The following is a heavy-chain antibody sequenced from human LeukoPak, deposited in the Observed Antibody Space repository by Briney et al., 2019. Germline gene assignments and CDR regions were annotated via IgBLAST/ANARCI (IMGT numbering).Heavy chain of an antibody. V-gene: IGHV3-21*01. CDR2: ISSSSSYI. CDR3: AREAGQDSSSWLRDAFDI. D-gene: IGHD6-13*01. CDR1: GFTFSSYS. J-gene: IGHJ3*02. Sequence: GGSLRLSCAASGFTFSSYSMNWVRQAPGKRLEWVSSISSSSSYIYYADSVKGRFTISRDNAKNSLYLQMNSLRAEDTAVYYCAREAGQDSSSWLRDAFDIWGQGTMVTVSS.